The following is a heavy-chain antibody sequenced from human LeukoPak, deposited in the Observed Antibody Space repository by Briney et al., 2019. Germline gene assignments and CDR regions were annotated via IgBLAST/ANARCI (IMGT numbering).Heavy chain of an antibody. CDR1: GASIISGKSY. D-gene: IGHD3-10*01. CDR3: ARDEGRLGFDD. Sequence: PSQTLSLSCSVSGASIISGKSYWSWIRQPAGKRPEFVGRMYSSGTTNYNPSVRSRVTISVDTSKNLFTLNLTSVTAADTAVYYCARDEGRLGFDDWGPGTLVTVSS. V-gene: IGHV4-61*02. J-gene: IGHJ4*02. CDR2: MYSSGTT.